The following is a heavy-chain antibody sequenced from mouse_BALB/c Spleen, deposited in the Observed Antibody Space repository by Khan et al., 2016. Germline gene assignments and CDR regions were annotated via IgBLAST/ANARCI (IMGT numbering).Heavy chain of an antibody. V-gene: IGHV4-1*02. CDR1: GFDFSRFW. Sequence: EVQLVESGGGLVQPGGSLKLSCAASGFDFSRFWMSWVRQAPGKGLEWIGDINPDTITIDYAPSLKDKFIISRDNAKNTLYLQMSKVRSEDSALYSCGRGSYVPGSLDYWGQGTTLTVSS. CDR2: INPDTITI. D-gene: IGHD1-1*02. CDR3: GRGSYVPGSLDY. J-gene: IGHJ2*01.